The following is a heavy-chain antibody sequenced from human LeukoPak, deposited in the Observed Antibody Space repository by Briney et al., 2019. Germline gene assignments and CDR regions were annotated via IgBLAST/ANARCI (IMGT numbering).Heavy chain of an antibody. CDR3: ARGQYLTFPDY. D-gene: IGHD2/OR15-2a*01. CDR2: MSDIGSS. CDR1: GGSISSDY. J-gene: IGHJ4*02. V-gene: IGHV4-59*01. Sequence: PSETLSLTCTVSGGSISSDYYTWIRQPPGKGLEWIGYMSDIGSSSYSPSLNSRVTILVETSKNQVSLTLTSVTAADTVVYFCARGQYLTFPDYWGQGTLVTVSS.